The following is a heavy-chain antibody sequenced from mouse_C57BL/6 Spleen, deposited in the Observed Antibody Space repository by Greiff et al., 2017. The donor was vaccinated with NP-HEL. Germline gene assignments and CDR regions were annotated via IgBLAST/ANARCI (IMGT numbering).Heavy chain of an antibody. CDR2: INPSNGGT. CDR1: GYTFTSYW. Sequence: QVQLQQPGTELVKPGASVKLSCKASGYTFTSYWMHWVKQRPGQGLEWIGNINPSNGGTNYNEKFKSKATLTVDKSSSTAYMQRSSLTSEDSAVYYCAREEYYGSSLYFDDWGQGTTLTVSS. J-gene: IGHJ2*01. V-gene: IGHV1-53*01. D-gene: IGHD1-1*01. CDR3: AREEYYGSSLYFDD.